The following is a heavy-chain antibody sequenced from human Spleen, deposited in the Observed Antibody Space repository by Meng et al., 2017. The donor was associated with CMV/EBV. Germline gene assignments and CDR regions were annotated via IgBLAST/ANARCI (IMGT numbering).Heavy chain of an antibody. CDR2: INPSSGAT. V-gene: IGHV1-2*02. CDR3: ARGGSNWNYYDCFEH. Sequence: ASVKVSCKASGYTFTGYYMHWVRQAPGRGLEWMGWINPSSGATDYAQKFQGRITMTRDTSITTAYMDLNSLRSDDTAVYYCARGGSNWNYYDCFEHWGQGTLVTVSS. CDR1: GYTFTGYY. J-gene: IGHJ4*02. D-gene: IGHD1-7*01.